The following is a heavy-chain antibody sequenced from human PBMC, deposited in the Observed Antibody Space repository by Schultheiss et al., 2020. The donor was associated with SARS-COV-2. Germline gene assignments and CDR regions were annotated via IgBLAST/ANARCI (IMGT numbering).Heavy chain of an antibody. CDR3: AKDRGGYDWGDYYYYGMDV. Sequence: GGSLRLSCAASGFTFSNSDMNWVRQAPGKGLEWVSGVSWNGSRTHYADSVKGRFTISRDNSKDTLYLQMNSLRAEDTAVYYCAKDRGGYDWGDYYYYGMDVWGQGTTVTVSS. CDR2: VSWNGSRT. D-gene: IGHD5-12*01. CDR1: GFTFSNSD. J-gene: IGHJ6*02. V-gene: IGHV3-19*01.